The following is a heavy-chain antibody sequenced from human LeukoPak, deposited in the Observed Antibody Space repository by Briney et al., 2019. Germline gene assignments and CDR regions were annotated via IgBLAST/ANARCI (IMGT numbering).Heavy chain of an antibody. CDR2: IWYDGSNK. CDR1: GFTFSSYG. V-gene: IGHV3-33*01. Sequence: GGSLRLSCAASGFTFSSYGMHWVRQAPGKGLEWVAVIWYDGSNKYYADSVKGRFTISRDNSKNTLYLQMNSLRAEDTAMYYCARVRPGQYYFDYWGQGTLVTVSS. J-gene: IGHJ4*02. D-gene: IGHD1-14*01. CDR3: ARVRPGQYYFDY.